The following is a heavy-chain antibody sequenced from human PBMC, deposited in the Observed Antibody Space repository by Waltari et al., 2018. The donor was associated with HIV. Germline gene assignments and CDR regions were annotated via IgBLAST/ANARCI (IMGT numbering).Heavy chain of an antibody. Sequence: QVQLVQSGAEVKKPGASVKVSCKASGYTFTDYYIHWVRQAPGQGLEWVGWINPNSGGTKYAQHFQGRVTMTRDTSISTAYMDLSRLRSDDTAVYYCARFPVSITGTTVGFDCWGQGTLVTVSS. CDR3: ARFPVSITGTTVGFDC. J-gene: IGHJ4*02. CDR1: GYTFTDYY. CDR2: INPNSGGT. V-gene: IGHV1-2*02. D-gene: IGHD1-7*01.